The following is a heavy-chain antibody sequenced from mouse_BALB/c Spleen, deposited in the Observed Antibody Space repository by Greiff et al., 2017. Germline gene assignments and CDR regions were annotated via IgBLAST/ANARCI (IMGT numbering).Heavy chain of an antibody. CDR1: GFSLTGYG. J-gene: IGHJ4*01. D-gene: IGHD2-1*01. CDR3: ARVYGNYGGDYYAMDY. CDR2: IWGDGST. Sequence: VQLQQSGPGLVAPSQSLSITCTVSGFSLTGYGVNWVRQPPGKGLEWLGMIWGDGSTDYNSALKSRLSISKDNSKSQVFLKMNSLQTDDTARYYCARVYGNYGGDYYAMDYWGQGTSVTVSS. V-gene: IGHV2-6-7*01.